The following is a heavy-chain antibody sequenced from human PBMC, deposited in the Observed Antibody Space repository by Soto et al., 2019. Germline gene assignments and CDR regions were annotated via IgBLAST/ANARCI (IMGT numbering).Heavy chain of an antibody. J-gene: IGHJ3*02. CDR1: GGSISSGDYY. CDR3: ARGGNWYLDAFDI. V-gene: IGHV4-30-4*01. D-gene: IGHD1-20*01. CDR2: IYYSGST. Sequence: PSETLSLTCTVSGGSISSGDYYWSWIRQPPGKGLEWIGYIYYSGSTYYNPSLKSRVTISVDTSKNQFSLKLSSVTAADTAVYYCARGGNWYLDAFDIWGQGTMVTVSS.